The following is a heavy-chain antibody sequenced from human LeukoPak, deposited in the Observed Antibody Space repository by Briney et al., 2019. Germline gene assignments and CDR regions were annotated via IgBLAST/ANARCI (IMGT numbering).Heavy chain of an antibody. CDR2: INHSGST. J-gene: IGHJ4*02. V-gene: IGHV4-34*01. Sequence: SETLSLTCAVYGGSFSGYYWSWIRQPPGKGLEWLGEINHSGSTNYNPSLKSRVTISVDTSKNQFSLNLSSVAADDTAVYYCASEGDYYDSSGYFFDYWGQGTLVTVSS. CDR1: GGSFSGYY. CDR3: ASEGDYYDSSGYFFDY. D-gene: IGHD3-22*01.